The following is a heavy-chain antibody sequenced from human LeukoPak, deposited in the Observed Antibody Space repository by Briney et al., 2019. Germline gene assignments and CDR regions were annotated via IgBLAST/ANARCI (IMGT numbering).Heavy chain of an antibody. CDR1: GYTFTSYG. D-gene: IGHD2-2*01. CDR3: AIAGRSTGDAFDI. J-gene: IGHJ3*02. V-gene: IGHV1-18*01. Sequence: ASVKVSCKASGYTFTSYGISWVRQAPGQGLEWMGWISAYNGNTNYAQKFQGWVTMTRDTSISTAYMELSRLRSDDTAVYYCAIAGRSTGDAFDIWGQGTMVTVSS. CDR2: ISAYNGNT.